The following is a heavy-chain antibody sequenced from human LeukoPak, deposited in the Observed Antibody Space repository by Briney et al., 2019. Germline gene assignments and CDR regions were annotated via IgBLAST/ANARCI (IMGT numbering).Heavy chain of an antibody. J-gene: IGHJ6*02. Sequence: SETLSLTCAVSGGSISSGGYSWSWIRQPPGKGLEWIGYIYHSGSTNYNPSLKSRVTISVDTSKNQFSLKLSSVTAADTAVYYCARTRRSIGQVKLYYYGMDVWGQGTTVTVSS. CDR2: IYHSGST. V-gene: IGHV4-30-2*01. CDR3: ARTRRSIGQVKLYYYGMDV. D-gene: IGHD6-6*01. CDR1: GGSISSGGYS.